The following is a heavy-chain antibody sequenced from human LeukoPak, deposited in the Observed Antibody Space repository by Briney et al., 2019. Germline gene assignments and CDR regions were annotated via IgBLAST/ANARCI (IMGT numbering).Heavy chain of an antibody. CDR3: ARDMRFGELSWFDP. CDR2: ISSSSSYI. V-gene: IGHV3-21*01. J-gene: IGHJ5*02. CDR1: GFTFSSYS. Sequence: GGSLRLSCAASGFTFSSYSMNWVRQAPGRGLEWVSSISSSSSYIYYADSVKGRFTISRDNAKNSLYLQMNSLRAEDTAVYYCARDMRFGELSWFDPWGQGTLVTVSS. D-gene: IGHD3-10*01.